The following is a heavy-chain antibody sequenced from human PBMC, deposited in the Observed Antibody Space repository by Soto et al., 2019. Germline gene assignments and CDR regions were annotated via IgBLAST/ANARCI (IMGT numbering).Heavy chain of an antibody. V-gene: IGHV3-7*01. J-gene: IGHJ4*02. CDR1: GFTFSSYW. CDR3: ARDRSFLYSSGWYFDY. CDR2: IKQDGSEK. Sequence: GSLRLSCAASGFTFSSYWMSWVRQAPGKGLEWVANIKQDGSEKYYVDSVKGRFTISRDNAKNSLYLQMNSLRAEDTAVYYCARDRSFLYSSGWYFDYWGQGTLVTVSS. D-gene: IGHD6-19*01.